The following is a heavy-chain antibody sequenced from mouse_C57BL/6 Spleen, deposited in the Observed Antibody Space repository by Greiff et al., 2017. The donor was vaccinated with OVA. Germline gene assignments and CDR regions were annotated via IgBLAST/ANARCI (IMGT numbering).Heavy chain of an antibody. CDR1: GYAFSSSW. J-gene: IGHJ4*01. CDR2: IYPGDGDT. D-gene: IGHD2-4*01. CDR3: AGDYDYDVGYAMDY. Sequence: QVQLQQSGPELVKPGASVKISCKASGYAFSSSWMNWVKQRPGKGLEWIGRIYPGDGDTNYNGKFKGKATLTADKSSSTAYMQLSSLTSEDSAVYFCAGDYDYDVGYAMDYWGQGTSVTVSS. V-gene: IGHV1-82*01.